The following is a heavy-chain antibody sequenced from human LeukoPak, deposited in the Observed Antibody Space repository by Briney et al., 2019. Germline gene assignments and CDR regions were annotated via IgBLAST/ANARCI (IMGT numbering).Heavy chain of an antibody. J-gene: IGHJ4*02. CDR2: IIPIFGTA. V-gene: IGHV1-69*05. Sequence: SVTVSCKASGGTFSSYAISWVRQAPGQGLEWMGGIIPIFGTANYAQKFQGRVTITTDESTSTAYMELSSLRSEDTAVYYCATPRGRGYSYGPRPFDCWGQGTLVTVSS. CDR3: ATPRGRGYSYGPRPFDC. CDR1: GGTFSSYA. D-gene: IGHD5-18*01.